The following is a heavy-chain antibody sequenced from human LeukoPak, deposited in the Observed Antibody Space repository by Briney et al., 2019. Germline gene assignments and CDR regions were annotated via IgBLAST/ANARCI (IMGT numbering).Heavy chain of an antibody. Sequence: GGSLRLSCAASGFTFSSYGMHWFRQAPGKGLEWVAFIRYEGSNKYYSDSVKGRFTISIDKYNNTLYLQMNSLRAEDTAVYYCAKGPHYYGSGSFVDYWGQGTLVTVSA. CDR1: GFTFSSYG. J-gene: IGHJ4*02. V-gene: IGHV3-30*02. D-gene: IGHD3-10*01. CDR2: IRYEGSNK. CDR3: AKGPHYYGSGSFVDY.